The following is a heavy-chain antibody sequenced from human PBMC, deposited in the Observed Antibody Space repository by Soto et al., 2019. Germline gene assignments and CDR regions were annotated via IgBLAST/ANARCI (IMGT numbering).Heavy chain of an antibody. CDR2: ISWNSGNI. D-gene: IGHD3-10*01. CDR1: GFVFDDYA. J-gene: IGHJ4*02. CDR3: AKDTDPGEVLDVSYFDH. Sequence: VQLVESGGGLVQPGRSLRLSCEASGFVFDDYAMHWVRQPPGKGLEWVSSISWNSGNIGYADSMKGRFTISRDNAKNSLYLQMNSLGTDDTALYYCAKDTDPGEVLDVSYFDHWGRGTLVTVSS. V-gene: IGHV3-9*01.